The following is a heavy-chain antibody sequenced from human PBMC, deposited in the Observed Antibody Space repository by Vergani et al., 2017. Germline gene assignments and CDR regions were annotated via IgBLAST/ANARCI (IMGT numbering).Heavy chain of an antibody. CDR2: IYHSGST. Sequence: QVQLQESGPGLVKPPGTLSLTFAFSGGSISSSNWWSWVRQPPGKGLEGIGEIYHSGSTNYNPSLKSRVTISVDKSKNQFSLKLSSVTAADTAVYYCASAYGDYRRSINWFDPWGQGTLVTVSS. CDR3: ASAYGDYRRSINWFDP. D-gene: IGHD4-17*01. J-gene: IGHJ5*02. CDR1: GGSISSSNW. V-gene: IGHV4-4*03.